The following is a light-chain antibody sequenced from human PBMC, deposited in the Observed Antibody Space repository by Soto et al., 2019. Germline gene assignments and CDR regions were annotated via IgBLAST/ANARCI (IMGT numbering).Light chain of an antibody. V-gene: IGKV1-17*01. J-gene: IGKJ1*01. CDR3: LQYNTYPWT. CDR2: AAS. CDR1: KAIRMD. Sequence: DSKLTQLHPSLLAPVEDRVTLICGESKAIRMDLDWYQQKPAKAPERLIYAASSLQSGVPSRFSGSGSGTEFTLTISSLQAEDFATYYCLQYNTYPWTFGQGTKVEIK.